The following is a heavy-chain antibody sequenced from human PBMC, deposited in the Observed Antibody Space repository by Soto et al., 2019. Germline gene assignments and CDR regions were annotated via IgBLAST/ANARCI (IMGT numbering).Heavy chain of an antibody. Sequence: QVQLQQWGAGLLKPSETLSLTCAVYGGSFSGYYWSWIRQPPGKGLEWIGEINHSGSTNYNPSLKCRVTTSVDASKNQFALKLSSVTAADTAVYYCARDRIAVSGTRYYYYGMDVWGQGTTVTVSS. CDR2: INHSGST. V-gene: IGHV4-34*01. J-gene: IGHJ6*02. CDR3: ARDRIAVSGTRYYYYGMDV. CDR1: GGSFSGYY. D-gene: IGHD6-19*01.